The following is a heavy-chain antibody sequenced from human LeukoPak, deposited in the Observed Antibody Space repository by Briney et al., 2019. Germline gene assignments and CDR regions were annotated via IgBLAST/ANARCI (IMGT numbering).Heavy chain of an antibody. J-gene: IGHJ4*02. CDR3: ARDWDGSGSYYNAALGY. D-gene: IGHD3-10*01. Sequence: GASVKVSCKASGYTFTSYYMHWVRQAPGQGLEWMGIINPSGGSTSYAQKFQGRVTMTRDTSTSTVYMELSRLRSDDTAVYYCARDWDGSGSYYNAALGYWGQGTLVTVSS. V-gene: IGHV1-46*01. CDR1: GYTFTSYY. CDR2: INPSGGST.